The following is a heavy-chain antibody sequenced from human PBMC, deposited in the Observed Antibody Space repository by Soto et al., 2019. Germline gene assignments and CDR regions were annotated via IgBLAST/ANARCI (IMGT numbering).Heavy chain of an antibody. Sequence: QVQLQESGPGLVKPSQTLSLTCTVSGGSISSGGYYWSWIRQHPGKGLEWIGYIYYSGSTYYNPSLKSRVTISVDTSKNQFSLKLSSVTAADTAVYYCARGGALSLEWLYDYWGQGTLVTVSS. V-gene: IGHV4-31*03. CDR2: IYYSGST. J-gene: IGHJ4*02. CDR1: GGSISSGGYY. D-gene: IGHD3-3*01. CDR3: ARGGALSLEWLYDY.